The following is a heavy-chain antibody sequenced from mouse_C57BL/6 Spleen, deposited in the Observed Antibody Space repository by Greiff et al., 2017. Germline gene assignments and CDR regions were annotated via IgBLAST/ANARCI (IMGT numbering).Heavy chain of an antibody. J-gene: IGHJ4*01. CDR2: IYPGDGDT. V-gene: IGHV1-82*01. Sequence: VQLQQSGPELVKPGASVKISCKASGYAFSSSWMNWVKQRPGKGLEWIGRIYPGDGDTTSNGKFKGKAHLTADKSSSTAYMQLSSLASEDSAVYFCARSATGTGAMDYWGQGTSVTVSS. CDR3: ARSATGTGAMDY. D-gene: IGHD4-1*02. CDR1: GYAFSSSW.